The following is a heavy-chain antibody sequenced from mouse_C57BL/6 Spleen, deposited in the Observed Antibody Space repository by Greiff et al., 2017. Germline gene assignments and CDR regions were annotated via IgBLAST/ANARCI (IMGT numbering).Heavy chain of an antibody. CDR2: IDPETGGT. Sequence: VHLVESGAELVRPGASVTLSCKASGYTFTDYDMHWVKQTPVHGLEWIGAIDPETGGTAYNQKFKGKAILTADKSSSTAYMELRSLTSEDSAVYYCTRHLRWWGQGTPLTVSS. J-gene: IGHJ2*01. V-gene: IGHV1-15*01. CDR1: GYTFTDYD. CDR3: TRHLRW.